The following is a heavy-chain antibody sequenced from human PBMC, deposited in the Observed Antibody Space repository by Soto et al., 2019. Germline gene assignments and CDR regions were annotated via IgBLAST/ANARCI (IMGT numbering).Heavy chain of an antibody. CDR3: ARGYLYDI. D-gene: IGHD3-22*01. CDR1: GFVFSSYD. V-gene: IGHV3-48*03. J-gene: IGHJ4*01. CDR2: ISSDDSPI. Sequence: GGSLRLSXAASGFVFSSYDMNWVRQAPGKGLEWISFISSDDSPIYYADSVRGRFTISRDNAKKSLYLQMNSLRAEDTAIYYCARGYLYDIWGQGTLVTVSS.